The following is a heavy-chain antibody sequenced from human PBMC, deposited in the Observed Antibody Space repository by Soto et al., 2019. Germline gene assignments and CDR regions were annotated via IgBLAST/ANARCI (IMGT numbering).Heavy chain of an antibody. CDR2: ISGSGGST. CDR3: ASRLSDCSGVTCYPGYFQH. J-gene: IGHJ1*01. D-gene: IGHD2-15*01. CDR1: GFMFSSDA. V-gene: IGHV3-23*01. Sequence: GGSLRLSCTASGFMFSSDAMSWVRQAPGKGLEWVSAISGSGGSTYYADSVKGRFTISRDNSKNTLYLQMKSLRAEDTAVYYCASRLSDCSGVTCYPGYFQHWGQGTLVTVSS.